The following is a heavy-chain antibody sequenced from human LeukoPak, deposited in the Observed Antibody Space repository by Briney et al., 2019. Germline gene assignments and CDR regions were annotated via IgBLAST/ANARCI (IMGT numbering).Heavy chain of an antibody. D-gene: IGHD6-19*01. CDR2: INPNSGGT. Sequence: GASVKVSCKASGYTFTGYYMHWVRQAPGQGLEWMGWINPNSGGTNYAQKFQGRVTMTRDTSISTAYMELSRLRSDDTAVYYCARGGRQWLVLIATDFDYWGQGTLVTVSS. V-gene: IGHV1-2*02. J-gene: IGHJ4*02. CDR1: GYTFTGYY. CDR3: ARGGRQWLVLIATDFDY.